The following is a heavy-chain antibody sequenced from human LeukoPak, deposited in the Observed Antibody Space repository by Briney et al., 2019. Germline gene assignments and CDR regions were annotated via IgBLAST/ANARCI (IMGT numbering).Heavy chain of an antibody. J-gene: IGHJ4*02. D-gene: IGHD2-2*01. CDR2: IYYSGST. Sequence: SETLSLTCTVSGGSIRTYYWSWIRQPPGKGLECIGYIYYSGSTNYNPSLMSRVTISVDTSKNQFSLKLSSVTAADTAVYYCAREENAVFDYWGQGTLVTVSS. V-gene: IGHV4-59*01. CDR3: AREENAVFDY. CDR1: GGSIRTYY.